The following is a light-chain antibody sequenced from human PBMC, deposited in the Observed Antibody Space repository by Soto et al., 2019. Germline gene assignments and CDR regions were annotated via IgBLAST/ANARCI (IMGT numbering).Light chain of an antibody. J-gene: IGKJ1*01. V-gene: IGKV1-39*01. CDR2: TAS. CDR1: HNIDIY. CDR3: QQSYSSVRT. Sequence: DLQMTQSPSSLSASVGDRVTITCRASHNIDIYLNWYQQKPGKAPNLLIHTASTVHSGVPSRFSFSRSGTDFTLTIASLQPEDFGTYYCQQSYSSVRTFGQGTKVE.